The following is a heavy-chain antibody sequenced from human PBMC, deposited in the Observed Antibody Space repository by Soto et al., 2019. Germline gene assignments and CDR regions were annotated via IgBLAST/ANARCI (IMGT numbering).Heavy chain of an antibody. V-gene: IGHV3-23*01. CDR2: ISGSGGST. Sequence: PGGSLRLSCAASGFTFSSYAMSWVRQAPGKGLEWVSAISGSGGSTYYADSVKGRFTISRDNSKNTPYLQMNSLRAEDTAVYYCAKDPSGDFWSGSYFDYWGQGTLVTVSS. CDR3: AKDPSGDFWSGSYFDY. D-gene: IGHD3-3*01. J-gene: IGHJ4*02. CDR1: GFTFSSYA.